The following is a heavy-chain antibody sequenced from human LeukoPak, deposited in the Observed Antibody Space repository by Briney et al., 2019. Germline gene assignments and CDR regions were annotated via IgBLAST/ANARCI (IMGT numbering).Heavy chain of an antibody. CDR2: ISYDGSNK. J-gene: IGHJ4*02. CDR3: AIPIRGEWELLGY. Sequence: PGRSLRLSCAASGFTFSSYAMHWVRQAPGKGLEWVAVISYDGSNKYYADSVKGRFTISRDNSKNTLYLQMNSLRAEDTAVYYCAIPIRGEWELLGYWGQGTLVTVSS. D-gene: IGHD1-26*01. V-gene: IGHV3-30-3*01. CDR1: GFTFSSYA.